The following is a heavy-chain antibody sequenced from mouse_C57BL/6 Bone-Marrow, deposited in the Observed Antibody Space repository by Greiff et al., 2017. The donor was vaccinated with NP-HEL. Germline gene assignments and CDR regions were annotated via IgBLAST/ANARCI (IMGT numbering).Heavy chain of an antibody. CDR1: GYTFTSYW. D-gene: IGHD2-3*01. CDR2: IDPSDSYT. Sequence: VQLQQSGAELVMPGASVKLSCKASGYTFTSYWMHWVKQRPGQGLEWIGEIDPSDSYTNYNQKFKGKSTLTVDKSSSTAYMQLSSLTSEDSAVYYCARRGYYEYWGQGTTLTVSS. V-gene: IGHV1-69*01. J-gene: IGHJ2*01. CDR3: ARRGYYEY.